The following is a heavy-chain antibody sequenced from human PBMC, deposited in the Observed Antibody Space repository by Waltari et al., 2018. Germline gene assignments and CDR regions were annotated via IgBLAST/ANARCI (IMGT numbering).Heavy chain of an antibody. CDR3: ARAFQYGGTSHFDD. CDR1: VFPFSDYT. D-gene: IGHD1-26*01. V-gene: IGHV3-72*01. CDR2: SRNKANSYTT. Sequence: VQLAESGGGLVQPGGSLRLSCAVSVFPFSDYTMDWVRQAPGKGLEWVARSRNKANSYTTEYAASVKGRFTISRDDSKNSLNLQMNSLETDDTAVYFCARAFQYGGTSHFDDWGQGTLVTVSS. J-gene: IGHJ4*02.